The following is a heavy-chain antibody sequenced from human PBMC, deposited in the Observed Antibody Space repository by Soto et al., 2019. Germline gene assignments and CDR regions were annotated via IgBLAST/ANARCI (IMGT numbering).Heavy chain of an antibody. Sequence: TSETLSLTCSVSGGAITNYYWNWIRQTPGKGLEWIGYIYHTGSTSKNPSLKSRVTLSLDTSKNQLTLNLTSVTAADTAIYYCARSVNRGYSYGYGHWGQGTLVTVSS. CDR3: ARSVNRGYSYGYGH. CDR2: IYHTGST. V-gene: IGHV4-59*01. CDR1: GGAITNYY. D-gene: IGHD5-18*01. J-gene: IGHJ4*02.